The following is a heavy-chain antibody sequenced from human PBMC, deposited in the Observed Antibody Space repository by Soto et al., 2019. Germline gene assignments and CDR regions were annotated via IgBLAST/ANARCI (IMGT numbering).Heavy chain of an antibody. CDR3: AIFDLVPSSSSSDF. CDR1: GGSISSGDYY. D-gene: IGHD6-6*01. CDR2: IYYSGST. Sequence: PSETLSLTCTVSGGSISSGDYYWSWIRQPPGKGLEWIGYIYYSGSTYYNPSLKSRVTISVDTSKNQFSLKLSSVTAADTTVYYCAIFDLVPSSSSSDFWCQGTLVTVFS. V-gene: IGHV4-30-4*01. J-gene: IGHJ4*02.